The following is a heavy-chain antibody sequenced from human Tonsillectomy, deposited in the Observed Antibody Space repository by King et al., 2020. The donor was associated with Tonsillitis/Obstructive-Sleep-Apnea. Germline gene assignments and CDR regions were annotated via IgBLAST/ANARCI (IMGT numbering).Heavy chain of an antibody. Sequence: VQLVESGGGLVQPGGSLRHSCAASGFTVSSNYMSWVRQAPGKGLECVSVIYSGGSTYYADSVKGRFTISRDNSKNTLYLQMNSLRAEDTAVYYCARKTDTRGGGDYWGQGTLVTVSS. CDR3: ARKTDTRGGGDY. D-gene: IGHD3-10*01. CDR2: IYSGGST. CDR1: GFTVSSNY. J-gene: IGHJ4*02. V-gene: IGHV3-66*01.